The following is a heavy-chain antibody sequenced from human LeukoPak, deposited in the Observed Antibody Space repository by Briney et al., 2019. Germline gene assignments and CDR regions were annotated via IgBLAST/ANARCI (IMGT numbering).Heavy chain of an antibody. Sequence: GGSLRLSCSASGFPFGSYAMHGVRQAPGKGLEYVSAISDSGGSTYYADSVKGRFTISRDNSKNTLYLQMSSLRAEDTAVYFCVRGYSFGPYGMDVWGQGTTVTVSS. D-gene: IGHD2-15*01. CDR1: GFPFGSYA. CDR2: ISDSGGST. CDR3: VRGYSFGPYGMDV. J-gene: IGHJ6*02. V-gene: IGHV3-64D*09.